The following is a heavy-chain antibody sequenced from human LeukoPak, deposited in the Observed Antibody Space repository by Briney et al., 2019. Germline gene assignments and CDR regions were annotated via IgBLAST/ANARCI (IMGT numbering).Heavy chain of an antibody. CDR2: INPDSGGT. CDR1: GYTFTGYY. J-gene: IGHJ4*02. V-gene: IGHV1-2*02. D-gene: IGHD6-19*01. CDR3: ARPPGSGWSFDY. Sequence: GASVKVSCKASGYTFTGYYMHWVRQAPGQGLEWMGWINPDSGGTNYAQKFQGRVTMTRDTSISTAYMELSRLRSDDTAVYYCARPPGSGWSFDYWGQGTLVTVSS.